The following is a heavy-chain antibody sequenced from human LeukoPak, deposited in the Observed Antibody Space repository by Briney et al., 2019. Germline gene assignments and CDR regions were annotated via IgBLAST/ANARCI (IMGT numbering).Heavy chain of an antibody. J-gene: IGHJ5*02. Sequence: PSETLSLTCAVYGGSFSGYYWSWIRQPPGKGLEWIGEINHSGSTNYNPSFKSRVTISVDTSKNQFSLKLSSVTAADTAVYYCARARKTTVTTRWFDPWGQGTLVTVSS. CDR2: INHSGST. D-gene: IGHD4-17*01. V-gene: IGHV4-34*01. CDR1: GGSFSGYY. CDR3: ARARKTTVTTRWFDP.